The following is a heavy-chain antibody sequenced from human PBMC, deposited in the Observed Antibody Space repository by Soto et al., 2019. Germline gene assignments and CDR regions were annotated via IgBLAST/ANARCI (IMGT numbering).Heavy chain of an antibody. CDR1: GGSIISGGYY. D-gene: IGHD5-12*01. J-gene: IGHJ4*02. V-gene: IGHV4-31*03. CDR2: IYYSGST. Sequence: LSLTCTVSGGSIISGGYYWSWIRQHPGKGLEWIGYIYYSGSTYYNPSLKSRVTISVDTSKNQFSLKLSSVTAADTAVYYCARDEMATKGTDYWGQGTLVTVSS. CDR3: ARDEMATKGTDY.